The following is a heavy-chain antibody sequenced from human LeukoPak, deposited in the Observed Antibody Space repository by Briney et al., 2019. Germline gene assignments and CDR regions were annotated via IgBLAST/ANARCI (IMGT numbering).Heavy chain of an antibody. J-gene: IGHJ4*02. D-gene: IGHD3-10*01. CDR1: RFTFSTYW. CDR2: IKNKPDGGTT. Sequence: SGGSLRLSCAASRFTFSTYWMHWVRQAPGKGLEWVGRIKNKPDGGTTDYAAPVQGRFTISRDDSKNTLYLQMNSLKAEDTAVYYCTVVNYGSGSYPLGYWGQGTLVTVSS. V-gene: IGHV3-15*01. CDR3: TVVNYGSGSYPLGY.